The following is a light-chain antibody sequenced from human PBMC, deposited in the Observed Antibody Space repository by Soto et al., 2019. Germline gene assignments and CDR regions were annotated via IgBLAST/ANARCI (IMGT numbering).Light chain of an antibody. Sequence: QSAPTQPASVSGSPGQSITISCTGTSSDVGGYNFVSWYQQKPGKAPKLLIYEVTKRPSGVSHRFSGSKSGTTASLTISGLQAEDEADYYCCSYAGIYVFGSGTKLTVL. CDR3: CSYAGIYV. V-gene: IGLV2-23*02. CDR1: SSDVGGYNF. CDR2: EVT. J-gene: IGLJ1*01.